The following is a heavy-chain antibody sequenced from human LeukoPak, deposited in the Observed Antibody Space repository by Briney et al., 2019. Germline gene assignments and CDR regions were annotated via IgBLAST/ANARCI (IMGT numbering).Heavy chain of an antibody. CDR3: ARSHRDDSSGYYYGGAEYFQH. CDR1: GGSFSGYY. CDR2: INHSGST. V-gene: IGHV4-34*01. J-gene: IGHJ1*01. D-gene: IGHD3-22*01. Sequence: SETLSLTCAVYGGSFSGYYWSWIRQPPGKGLEWIGEINHSGSTNYNPSLKSRVTISVDTSKNQFSLKLSSVTAADTAVYYCARSHRDDSSGYYYGGAEYFQHWGQGTLVTVSS.